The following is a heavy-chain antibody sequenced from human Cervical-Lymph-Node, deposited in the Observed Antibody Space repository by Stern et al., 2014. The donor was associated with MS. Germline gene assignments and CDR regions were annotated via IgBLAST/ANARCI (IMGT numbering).Heavy chain of an antibody. CDR2: IIPIIGLA. Sequence: VQLEESGTEVKKPGSSVKVSCPASGGTFNVYAINWLRQAPGQGLEWMGGIIPIIGLANYAQKFQGRVTITADESTRTSSMQLTSLTSNDTAIYYCARDGRHTNNYGLDVWGQGTTVTVSS. V-gene: IGHV1-69*01. CDR3: ARDGRHTNNYGLDV. J-gene: IGHJ6*02. CDR1: GGTFNVYA.